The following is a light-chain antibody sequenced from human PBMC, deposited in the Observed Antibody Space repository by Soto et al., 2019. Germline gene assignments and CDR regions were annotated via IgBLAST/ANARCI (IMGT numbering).Light chain of an antibody. Sequence: EIVLTQSPGTLSLSPGERATLSCMASQSVSNSFLAWYQQKPGQAPRLLIYGATSSATGIPDRFSGSESGTDFTLTISRLEPEDFAVYYCQQYGSTPVTFGQGTKVDIK. CDR2: GAT. V-gene: IGKV3-20*01. J-gene: IGKJ1*01. CDR1: QSVSNSF. CDR3: QQYGSTPVT.